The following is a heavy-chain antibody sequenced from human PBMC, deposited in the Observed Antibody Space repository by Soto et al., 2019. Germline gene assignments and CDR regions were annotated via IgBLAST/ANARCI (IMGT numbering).Heavy chain of an antibody. D-gene: IGHD3-3*01. CDR2: IVVGIGNT. J-gene: IGHJ6*02. Sequence: SVKVSCKASGFTFTSSAVQWVRQARGQRLEWIGWIVVGIGNTNYAQKFQGRVTITADESTSTAYMELSSLRSEDTAVYYCARCDYDFWSGYYFGYYYGMDVWGQGTTVTVSS. V-gene: IGHV1-58*01. CDR3: ARCDYDFWSGYYFGYYYGMDV. CDR1: GFTFTSSA.